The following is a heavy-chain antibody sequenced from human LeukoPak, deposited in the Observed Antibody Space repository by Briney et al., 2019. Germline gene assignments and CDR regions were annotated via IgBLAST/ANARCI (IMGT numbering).Heavy chain of an antibody. CDR1: GGPISSYY. CDR3: ARNPNRYSGSDY. CDR2: IYYSGST. V-gene: IGHV4-59*01. D-gene: IGHD6-6*01. J-gene: IGHJ4*02. Sequence: SETLSLTCTVSGGPISSYYWSWIRQPPGKGLEWIGYIYYSGSTNYNPSLKSRVTISVDTSKNQFSLKLSSVTAADTAVYYCARNPNRYSGSDYWGQGTLVTVSS.